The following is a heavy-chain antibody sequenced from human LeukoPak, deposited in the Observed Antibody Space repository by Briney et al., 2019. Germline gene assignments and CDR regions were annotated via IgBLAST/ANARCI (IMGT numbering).Heavy chain of an antibody. CDR1: GYSTSSGYY. CDR3: GRVQGQGRRYYNREV. D-gene: IGHD1-1*01. CDR2: IYHSGST. J-gene: IGHJ6*03. Sequence: PSETLSLTCTVSGYSTSSGYYWGWIRQPPGKGLEWIGSIYHSGSTYYNPSLKSRVTISVDTSKNQFSLKLSSVTAADTAVYYWGRVQGQGRRYYNREVGGKGTTVPVSS. V-gene: IGHV4-38-2*02.